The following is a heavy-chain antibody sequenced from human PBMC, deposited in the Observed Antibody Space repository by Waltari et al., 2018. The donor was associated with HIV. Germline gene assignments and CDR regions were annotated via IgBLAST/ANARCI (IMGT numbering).Heavy chain of an antibody. D-gene: IGHD2-21*02. V-gene: IGHV4-31*03. CDR3: ARKLACGGGDCPRGAFDI. J-gene: IGHJ3*02. CDR2: IYYSGGT. CDR1: GGSISSGGYY. Sequence: QVQLQESGPGLVKPSQTLSLTCTVSGGSISSGGYYWSWTRQHPGKGLEWIGYIYYSGGTYYNPSRKSRVTRSVDTSKNQFSLKLSSVTAADTAMYYCARKLACGGGDCPRGAFDIWGQGTLVTVSS.